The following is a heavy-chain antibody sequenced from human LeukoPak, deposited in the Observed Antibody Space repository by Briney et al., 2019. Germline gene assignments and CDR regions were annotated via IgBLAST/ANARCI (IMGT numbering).Heavy chain of an antibody. V-gene: IGHV4-59*01. CDR1: GGSISSYY. J-gene: IGHJ4*02. Sequence: SETLSLTCTVSGGSISSYYWSWIRQPPGKGLEWIGYIYYSGSTNYNPSLKSRVTISVDTSKNQFSLELSSVTAADTAVYYCATGHYVWGSYRYTYVYWGQGTLVTVSS. D-gene: IGHD3-16*02. CDR3: ATGHYVWGSYRYTYVY. CDR2: IYYSGST.